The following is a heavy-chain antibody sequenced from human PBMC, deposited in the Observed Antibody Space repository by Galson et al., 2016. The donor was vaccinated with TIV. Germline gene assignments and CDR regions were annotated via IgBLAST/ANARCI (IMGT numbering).Heavy chain of an antibody. CDR3: ARAPGYSGYSYGYFDD. Sequence: QSGAEVKKPGETLRISCKSSGYSFTSSWIAWVRLLPGKGLQWVGIMYPADSDVRYSPSFEGQVTISPDASISTAYLQWSSLEASDTAIYYCARAPGYSGYSYGYFDDGGQGTLVTVSS. CDR2: MYPADSDV. J-gene: IGHJ4*02. V-gene: IGHV5-51*03. D-gene: IGHD5-18*01. CDR1: GYSFTSSW.